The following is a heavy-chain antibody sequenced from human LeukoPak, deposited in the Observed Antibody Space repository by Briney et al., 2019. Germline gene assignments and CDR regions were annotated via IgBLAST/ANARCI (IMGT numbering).Heavy chain of an antibody. CDR2: IYHSGST. CDR1: GCSISSGYY. Sequence: SETLSLTCAVSGCSISSGYYWGWIRQPPGKGLEWIGNIYHSGSTYYNPSLKSRVTISVDTSKNQFSLNLTSVTAADTAVYYCARRQSGYRDYWGQGTLVTVSS. CDR3: ARRQSGYRDY. J-gene: IGHJ4*02. D-gene: IGHD3-22*01. V-gene: IGHV4-38-2*01.